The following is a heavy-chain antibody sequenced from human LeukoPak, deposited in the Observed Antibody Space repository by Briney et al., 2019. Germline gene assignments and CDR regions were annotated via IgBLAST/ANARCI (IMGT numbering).Heavy chain of an antibody. Sequence: PSETLSLTCTVSGGSISSYYWSWIRQPAGKGLEWIGRIYTSGSTNYNPSLKSRVTMSVDTSKNQFSLKLSSVTAADTAVYYCARQGSRRYITMVRGANNWFDPWGQGTLVTVSS. V-gene: IGHV4-4*07. CDR2: IYTSGST. CDR1: GGSISSYY. D-gene: IGHD3-10*01. CDR3: ARQGSRRYITMVRGANNWFDP. J-gene: IGHJ5*02.